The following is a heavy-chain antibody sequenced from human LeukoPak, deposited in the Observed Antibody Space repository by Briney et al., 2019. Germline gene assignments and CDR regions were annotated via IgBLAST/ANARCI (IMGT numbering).Heavy chain of an antibody. Sequence: GGSLRLSCAASGFTFDNYAMNWARQAPGKGVEWLSYIRGGGAFTRYSVSVKGRFTIYRDNSKNTLYMQMNHVKAEDTAKYYCAKCSASYYNDAFDIWGRGTMVTVSS. D-gene: IGHD3-10*02. CDR3: AKCSASYYNDAFDI. J-gene: IGHJ3*02. CDR1: GFTFDNYA. CDR2: IRGGGAFT. V-gene: IGHV3-23*01.